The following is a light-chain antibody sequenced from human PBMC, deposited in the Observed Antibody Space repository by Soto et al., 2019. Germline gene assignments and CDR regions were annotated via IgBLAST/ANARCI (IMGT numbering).Light chain of an antibody. J-gene: IGKJ2*01. Sequence: DIQMTQSPSTLSASVGDRVTITCRASQSVSSWLVWYQQKPGKAPKLLIYKASSLESGVPLRFSGSGSGTEFTLTISSLQPDDFATYYCQQYNSYSPLMYTFGQGTKLEIK. V-gene: IGKV1-5*03. CDR1: QSVSSW. CDR2: KAS. CDR3: QQYNSYSPLMYT.